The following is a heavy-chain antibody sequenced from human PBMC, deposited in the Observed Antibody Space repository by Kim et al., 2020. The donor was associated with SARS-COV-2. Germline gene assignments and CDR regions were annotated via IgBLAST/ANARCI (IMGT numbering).Heavy chain of an antibody. V-gene: IGHV4-39*01. CDR2: IYYSGST. CDR3: ARHFRDTAMVFEDY. CDR1: GGSISSSSYY. Sequence: SETLSLTCTVSGGSISSSSYYWGWIRQPPGKGLEWIGSIYYSGSTYYNPSLKSRVTISVDTSKNQFSLKLSSVTAADTAVYYCARHFRDTAMVFEDYWGQGTLVTVSS. J-gene: IGHJ4*02. D-gene: IGHD5-18*01.